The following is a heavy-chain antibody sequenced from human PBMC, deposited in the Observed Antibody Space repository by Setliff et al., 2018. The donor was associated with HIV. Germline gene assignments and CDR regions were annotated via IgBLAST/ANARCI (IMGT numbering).Heavy chain of an antibody. CDR3: ARASVVGATTIYYYYGMDV. Sequence: SETLSLTCAVYGGSFSGYYWSWIRQPPGKGLGWIGEINHSGSTNYNPSLKSRVTISVDTSKNQFSLKLSSVTAADTAVYYCARASVVGATTIYYYYGMDVWGQGTTVTVSS. V-gene: IGHV4-34*01. CDR2: INHSGST. CDR1: GGSFSGYY. D-gene: IGHD1-26*01. J-gene: IGHJ6*02.